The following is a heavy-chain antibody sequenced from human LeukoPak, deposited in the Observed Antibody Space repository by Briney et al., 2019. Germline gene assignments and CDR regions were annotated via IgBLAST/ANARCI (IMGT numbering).Heavy chain of an antibody. CDR2: IYNSGGT. V-gene: IGHV4-39*01. J-gene: IGHJ4*02. CDR1: GDSISTSYYY. D-gene: IGHD6-19*01. Sequence: PSETLSLTCTVSGDSISTSYYYWGWIRQPPGKVLEWIGSIYNSGGTYYNPSLKSRVTISVDTSKNQFSLKLSSVTAADTAVYYCARHSVGGAGDFDCWGQGTLVTVSS. CDR3: ARHSVGGAGDFDC.